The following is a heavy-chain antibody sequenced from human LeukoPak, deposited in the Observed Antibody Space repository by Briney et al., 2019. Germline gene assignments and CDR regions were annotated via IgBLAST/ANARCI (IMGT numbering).Heavy chain of an antibody. V-gene: IGHV4-38-2*02. Sequence: SETLSLTCTVSGYSISSGYYWGWIRQPPGKGLEWIGEIYHSGSSYYNPSLKSRVTISVDTSKNQFSLKLRSVTAADTAVYHCARAETYSSGWYDPFFDYWGQGTLVTVSS. CDR1: GYSISSGYY. D-gene: IGHD6-19*01. CDR2: IYHSGSS. J-gene: IGHJ4*02. CDR3: ARAETYSSGWYDPFFDY.